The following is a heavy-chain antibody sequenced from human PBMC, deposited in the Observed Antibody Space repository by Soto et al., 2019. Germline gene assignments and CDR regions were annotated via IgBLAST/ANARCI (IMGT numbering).Heavy chain of an antibody. CDR2: IIPIYGTA. CDR1: GGTFSSYA. V-gene: IGHV1-69*12. CDR3: ARVVTVVTSFHYWYFDL. J-gene: IGHJ2*01. Sequence: QVQLVQSGAEVKKPGSSVKVSCKASGGTFSSYAISWVRQAPGQGLEWMGGIIPIYGTANYGQKFKGRVTITAEESTSSDYLALSSMRSGDTAVYYWARVVTVVTSFHYWYFDLWGRGTLVSVSS. D-gene: IGHD2-15*01.